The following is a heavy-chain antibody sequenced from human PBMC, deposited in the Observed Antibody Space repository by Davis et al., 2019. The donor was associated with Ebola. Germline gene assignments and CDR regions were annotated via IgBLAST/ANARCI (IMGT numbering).Heavy chain of an antibody. CDR3: ARIIQQLVPGWNWFDP. J-gene: IGHJ5*02. D-gene: IGHD6-13*01. V-gene: IGHV3-23*01. Sequence: GESLKISCAASGFTFSSYAMTWVRQAPGKGLEWVSPISGSGGSPYYADSVKGRFTISRDNAKNSLYLQMNSLRAEDTAVYYCARIIQQLVPGWNWFDPWGQGTLVTVSS. CDR2: ISGSGGSP. CDR1: GFTFSSYA.